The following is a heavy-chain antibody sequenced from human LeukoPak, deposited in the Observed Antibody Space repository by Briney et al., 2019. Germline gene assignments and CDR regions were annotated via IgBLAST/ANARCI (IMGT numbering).Heavy chain of an antibody. J-gene: IGHJ4*02. V-gene: IGHV1-46*01. D-gene: IGHD4-23*01. CDR3: ARGGRGGGNPRVEFDY. Sequence: ASVKVSCKASGYTFTSYYMHWVRQAPGQGLEWMGIINPSGGSTSYAQKFQGRVTMTRDTSTSTVYMELSSLRSEDTAVYYCARGGRGGGNPRVEFDYWGQGTLVTVSS. CDR2: INPSGGST. CDR1: GYTFTSYY.